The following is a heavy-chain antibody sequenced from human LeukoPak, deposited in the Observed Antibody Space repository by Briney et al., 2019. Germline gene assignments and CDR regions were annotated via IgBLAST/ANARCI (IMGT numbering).Heavy chain of an antibody. Sequence: GGSLRLSCAASGFTFSRFWMSWVRQAPGKGLEWASSISSSSSYIYYADSVKGRFTLSRDNAKKSLHLQMNSLRAEDTAVYYCARAPHPYCSGGNCIYFDYWGQGTLVTVSS. J-gene: IGHJ4*02. D-gene: IGHD2-15*01. CDR3: ARAPHPYCSGGNCIYFDY. CDR2: ISSSSSYI. V-gene: IGHV3-21*01. CDR1: GFTFSRFW.